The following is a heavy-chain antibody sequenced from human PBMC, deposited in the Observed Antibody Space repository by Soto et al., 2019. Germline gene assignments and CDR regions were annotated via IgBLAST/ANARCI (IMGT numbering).Heavy chain of an antibody. D-gene: IGHD3-3*01. CDR1: GGSFGNSA. V-gene: IGHV1-69*13. J-gene: IGHJ4*02. CDR3: ATGVIWIGYFTVDS. CDR2: FIPVYRTL. Sequence: SVKVSCKASGGSFGNSAINWVRQTLGQGLEWLGGFIPVYRTLNYAQKFQGRDTITADESTGTAYMTLSSLASDDTAVYYCATGVIWIGYFTVDSWGQGTRVTVSS.